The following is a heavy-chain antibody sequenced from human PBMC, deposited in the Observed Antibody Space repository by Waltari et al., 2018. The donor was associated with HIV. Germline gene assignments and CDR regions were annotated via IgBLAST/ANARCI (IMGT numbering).Heavy chain of an antibody. CDR3: AREHCSGGSCYRNYFDY. D-gene: IGHD2-15*01. CDR1: GFTFSSYS. J-gene: IGHJ4*02. Sequence: EVQLVESGGGLVQPGGSLRLSCAASGFTFSSYSMNCVRQAPGKGLEWVSYISSSSSTIYYADSVKGRFTISRDNAKNSLYLQMNSLRAEDTAVYYCAREHCSGGSCYRNYFDYWGQGTLVTVSS. V-gene: IGHV3-48*04. CDR2: ISSSSSTI.